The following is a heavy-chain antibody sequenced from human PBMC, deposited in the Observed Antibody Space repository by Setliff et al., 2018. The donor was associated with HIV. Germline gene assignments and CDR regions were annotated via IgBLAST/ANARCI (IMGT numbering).Heavy chain of an antibody. CDR3: ATNRVGNYPLDY. CDR1: GGSINTY. V-gene: IGHV4-59*08. J-gene: IGHJ4*02. Sequence: SETLSLTCTVSGGSINTYWSWIRQPPGKGLEWIGYIKYSGNTNYNPSLKSRATISVDTSKNQCSLKVTSLTAADTAVYYCATNRVGNYPLDYWGRGTLVTVSS. CDR2: IKYSGNT. D-gene: IGHD1-7*01.